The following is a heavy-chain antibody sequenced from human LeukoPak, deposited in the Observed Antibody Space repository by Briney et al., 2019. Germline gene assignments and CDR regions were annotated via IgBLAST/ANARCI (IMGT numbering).Heavy chain of an antibody. D-gene: IGHD2-15*01. Sequence: GGSLRLSCAASGFTFSTYAMSWVRQAPGKGLEWVSAISGTGGNTYYADSVKGRFTISRDNSKNTLHLQMNSLRAEDTAVYYCANHNIATFDYWGQGTLVTVSS. J-gene: IGHJ4*02. V-gene: IGHV3-23*01. CDR1: GFTFSTYA. CDR3: ANHNIATFDY. CDR2: ISGTGGNT.